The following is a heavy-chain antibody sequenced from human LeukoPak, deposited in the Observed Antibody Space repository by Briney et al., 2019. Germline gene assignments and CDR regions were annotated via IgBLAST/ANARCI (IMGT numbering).Heavy chain of an antibody. Sequence: GASAKVSCKASGYTFTYRYLHWVRQAPGQALEWMGWITPFNGNTNYAQKFQDRVTITRDRSMSTAYMELSSLRSEDTAMYYCAALRGYGSGSYGLDPWGQGTLVTVSS. J-gene: IGHJ5*02. V-gene: IGHV1-45*02. CDR1: GYTFTYRY. CDR3: AALRGYGSGSYGLDP. CDR2: ITPFNGNT. D-gene: IGHD3-10*01.